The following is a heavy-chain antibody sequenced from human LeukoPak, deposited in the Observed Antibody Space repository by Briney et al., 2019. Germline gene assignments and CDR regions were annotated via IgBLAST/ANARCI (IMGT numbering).Heavy chain of an antibody. J-gene: IGHJ4*02. CDR1: GYSLTSYW. V-gene: IGHV5-51*01. CDR3: ARQGLASGHSVGRYFDY. D-gene: IGHD5-18*01. CDR2: IYPGDSDT. Sequence: GESLKISCKGSGYSLTSYWIGWVRQLPGRGREWMGIIYPGDSDTRYSPSIQGQVTISADKSISTAYLQWSSLKASDTAVYYCARQGLASGHSVGRYFDYWGQGTLVTVSS.